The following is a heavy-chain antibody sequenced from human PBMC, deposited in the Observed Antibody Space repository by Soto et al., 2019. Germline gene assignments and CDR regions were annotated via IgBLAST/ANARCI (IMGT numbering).Heavy chain of an antibody. J-gene: IGHJ4*02. CDR1: GFSLSDYY. CDR2: TRNKANSYTT. V-gene: IGHV3-72*01. Sequence: GGSLRLSCAASGFSLSDYYMDWVRQAPGKGLEWVGRTRNKANSYTTVYGASVRGRFTISRDEPENSLYLQMNSLQTEDTAVYYCVRGRNSFACWGPGTLVTVSS. CDR3: VRGRNSFAC.